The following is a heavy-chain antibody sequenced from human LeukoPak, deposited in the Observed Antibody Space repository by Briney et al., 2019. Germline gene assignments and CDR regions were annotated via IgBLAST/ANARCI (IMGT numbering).Heavy chain of an antibody. CDR1: GFTFSSYS. D-gene: IGHD1-14*01. CDR3: ASGPADRGGY. CDR2: ISSSSSYI. Sequence: GGSLRLSCAASGFTFSSYSMNWVRQAPGKGLEWVSSISSSSSYIYYADSVKGRFTISRDNAKNSLYLQMNSLRAEDTTVYYCASGPADRGGYWGQGTLVTVSS. V-gene: IGHV3-21*01. J-gene: IGHJ4*02.